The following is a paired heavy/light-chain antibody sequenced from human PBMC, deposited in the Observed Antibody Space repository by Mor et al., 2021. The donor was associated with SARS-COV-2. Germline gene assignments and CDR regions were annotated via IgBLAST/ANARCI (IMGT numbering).Heavy chain of an antibody. V-gene: IGHV3-30*02. Sequence: QVLLVESGGGVVQPGGSLRLSCAASGFTFRRNGMHWVRQAPGKGLEWVAFIRSDGNDRCYRDSVRGRFTISRDISKNTLTLQMSSLRTEDTAVYFCAKDFGWGIDYWGQGTLVTVSS. CDR3: AKDFGWGIDY. CDR1: GFTFRRNG. J-gene: IGHJ4*02. CDR2: IRSDGNDR. D-gene: IGHD6-19*01.
Light chain of an antibody. CDR1: SSDVGAYNY. CDR2: EVS. J-gene: IGLJ3*02. Sequence: QSALTQPASVSGSPGQSITISCTGTSSDVGAYNYVSWYQHHPGKAPKLMIYEVSNRPSGVSNRFSASKSGNTASLTISGLQAEDEAVYYCSSYTSSVTWVFGGGTKLTVL. CDR3: SSYTSSVTWV. V-gene: IGLV2-14*01.